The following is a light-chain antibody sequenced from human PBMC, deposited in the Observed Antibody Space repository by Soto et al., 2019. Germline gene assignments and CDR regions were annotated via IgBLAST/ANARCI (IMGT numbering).Light chain of an antibody. Sequence: EIVMTQSPATLSVSPGERATLSCRASQSVSSNLAWYQQKPGQAPRLLIYGASTRATGIPARFSGSGAETEFTLTISSLKSEDFEVYYCQQYNNWPPNTFGQGTKLEIK. CDR2: GAS. V-gene: IGKV3-15*01. CDR3: QQYNNWPPNT. J-gene: IGKJ2*01. CDR1: QSVSSN.